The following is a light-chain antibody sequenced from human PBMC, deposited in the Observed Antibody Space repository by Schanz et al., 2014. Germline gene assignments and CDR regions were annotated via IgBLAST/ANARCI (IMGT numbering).Light chain of an antibody. J-gene: IGLJ2*01. CDR2: GNN. CDR1: KSNIGARYD. CDR3: SSYAGTYSPVV. Sequence: QSALTQPPSVSGAPGQRVTISCTGSKSNIGARYDVHWYQHLPGAAPRLLIFGNNKRPSGVPDRFSGSKSGTSASLAITGLQAEDEGYYYCSSYAGTYSPVVFGGGTKLTVL. V-gene: IGLV1-40*01.